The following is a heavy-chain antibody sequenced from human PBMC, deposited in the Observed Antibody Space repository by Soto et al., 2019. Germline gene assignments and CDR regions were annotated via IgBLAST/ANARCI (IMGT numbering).Heavy chain of an antibody. Sequence: GGSLRLSCAASGFTFSSYAMSWVRQAPGKGLEWVSAISGSGGSTYYADSVKGRFTISRDNSKNTLYLQMNSLRAEDTAVYYCAKDDDILTGYYTPTYFDYWGQGTLVTVSS. CDR1: GFTFSSYA. CDR3: AKDDDILTGYYTPTYFDY. J-gene: IGHJ4*02. V-gene: IGHV3-23*01. D-gene: IGHD3-9*01. CDR2: ISGSGGST.